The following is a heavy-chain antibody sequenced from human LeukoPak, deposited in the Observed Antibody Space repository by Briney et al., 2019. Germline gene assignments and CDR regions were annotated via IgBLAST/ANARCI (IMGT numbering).Heavy chain of an antibody. D-gene: IGHD6-13*01. Sequence: PSETLSLTCTVSGGSISGYYWSWLRQPAGKGLELIGRIYTSEFTNYNPSLKSRVIMSVDTSKNQFSLKLNSVTAADTAVYYCARALSRSSSWEFDPWGQGILVTVSS. CDR2: IYTSEFT. J-gene: IGHJ5*02. V-gene: IGHV4-4*07. CDR1: GGSISGYY. CDR3: ARALSRSSSWEFDP.